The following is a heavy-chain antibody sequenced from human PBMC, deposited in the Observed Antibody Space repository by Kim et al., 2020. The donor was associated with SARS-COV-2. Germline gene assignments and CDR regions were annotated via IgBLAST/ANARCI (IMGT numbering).Heavy chain of an antibody. V-gene: IGHV3-15*01. CDR1: GFTFSNAW. D-gene: IGHD4-17*01. Sequence: GGSLRLSCAASGFTFSNAWMSWVRQAPGKGLEWVGRIKSKTDGGTTDYAAPVKGRFTISRDDSKNTLYLQMNSLKTEDTAVYYCTTTYHDYGDYVGYDAFDIWGQGTMVTVSS. J-gene: IGHJ3*02. CDR2: IKSKTDGGTT. CDR3: TTTYHDYGDYVGYDAFDI.